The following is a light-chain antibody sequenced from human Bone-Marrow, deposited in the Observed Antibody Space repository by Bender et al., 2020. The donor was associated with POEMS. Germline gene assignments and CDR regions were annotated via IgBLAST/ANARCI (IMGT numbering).Light chain of an antibody. V-gene: IGLV2-11*01. CDR1: SSDVGGYNY. CDR3: CSFAGTTTFVL. J-gene: IGLJ3*02. CDR2: DVT. Sequence: QSALTQPRSVSGSPGQSVTISCTGTSSDVGGYNYVSWFQQHPGKAPKLMIYDVTKRPSGVPDRFSASKSGNTASLTISGLQAEDEADYYCCSFAGTTTFVLFGGGTKVTVL.